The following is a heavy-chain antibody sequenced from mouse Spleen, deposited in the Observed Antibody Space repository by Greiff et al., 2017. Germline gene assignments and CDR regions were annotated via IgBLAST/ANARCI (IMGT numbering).Heavy chain of an antibody. V-gene: IGHV1-7*01. CDR2: INPSTGYT. Sequence: VQLQQSGAELAKPGASVKMSCKASGYTFTSYWMHWVKQRPGPGLEWIGYINPSTGYTEYNQKFKDKATLTADKSSSTAYMQLSSLTSEDSAVYYCARSEGYYGYPFAYWGQGTLVTVSA. J-gene: IGHJ3*01. CDR3: ARSEGYYGYPFAY. CDR1: GYTFTSYW. D-gene: IGHD1-2*01.